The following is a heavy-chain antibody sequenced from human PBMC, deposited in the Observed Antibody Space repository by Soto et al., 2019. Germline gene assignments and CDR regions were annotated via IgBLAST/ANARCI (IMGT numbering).Heavy chain of an antibody. J-gene: IGHJ4*02. CDR1: GFTFSSYP. V-gene: IGHV3-23*01. CDR3: AKDRGDVLTGYHPDY. D-gene: IGHD3-9*01. Sequence: PGGSLRLSCAASGFTFSSYPMSWVRQAPGKGLEWVSAISPTGGTYYADSVKGRFTISRDNSKNTVFLEMNSLRAEDTATYYCAKDRGDVLTGYHPDYGGQETLVTVSP. CDR2: ISPTGGT.